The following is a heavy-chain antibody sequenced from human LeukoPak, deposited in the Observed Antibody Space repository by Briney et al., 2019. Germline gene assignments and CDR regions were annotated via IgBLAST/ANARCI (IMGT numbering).Heavy chain of an antibody. CDR2: IRSKAYGGTT. J-gene: IGHJ4*02. CDR1: GFTFGDYA. V-gene: IGHV3-49*03. CDR3: TRVHPVGATFGIYFDY. D-gene: IGHD1-26*01. Sequence: GSLRLSCTASGFTFGDYAMSWFRQAPGKGLEWVGFIRSKAYGGTTEYAASVKGRFTISRDDSKSIAYLQMNSLKTEDTAVYYCTRVHPVGATFGIYFDYWGQGTLVTVSS.